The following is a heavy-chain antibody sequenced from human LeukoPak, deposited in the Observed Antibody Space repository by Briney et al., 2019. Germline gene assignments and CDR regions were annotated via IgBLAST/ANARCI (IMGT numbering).Heavy chain of an antibody. Sequence: GGSLRLSCGASGFTFSNYGMLWVRQAPGKGLEWVAFIRYDGSNKLYADSVKGRFTISRDNSKNTLYLHINSLRTEDTAVYYCAKDSPLDYWGQGTLVIVSS. CDR3: AKDSPLDY. CDR1: GFTFSNYG. V-gene: IGHV3-30*02. CDR2: IRYDGSNK. J-gene: IGHJ4*02.